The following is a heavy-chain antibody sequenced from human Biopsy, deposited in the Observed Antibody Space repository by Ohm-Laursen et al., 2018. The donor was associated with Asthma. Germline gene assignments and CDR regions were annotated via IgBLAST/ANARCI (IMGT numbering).Heavy chain of an antibody. J-gene: IGHJ6*02. CDR1: GGSMTPTSHY. V-gene: IGHV4-39*01. CDR2: ISYGGKT. Sequence: SETLSLTCTVSGGSMTPTSHYWDWIRQAPGWGLEWIGYISYGGKTSYNPSLKNRVTISRDTSKNQFSLRLTSVTAADTAVYFCARRITIFGVVQKDHGMDAWGQRTTVIVSS. D-gene: IGHD3-3*01. CDR3: ARRITIFGVVQKDHGMDA.